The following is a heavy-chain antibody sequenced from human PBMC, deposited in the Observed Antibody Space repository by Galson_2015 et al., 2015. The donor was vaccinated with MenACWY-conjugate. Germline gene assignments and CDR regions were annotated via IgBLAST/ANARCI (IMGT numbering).Heavy chain of an antibody. V-gene: IGHV3-48*02. D-gene: IGHD6-19*01. CDR2: ISSDGSTK. Sequence: SLRLSCAASRFTFSSYSMNWVRQAPGKGLKWISYISSDGSTKYYADSVKGRFTISRDNAKNSLYLQMNSLRDEDTAVYYCAKDGGVAVAGRFDPWGQGTLVTVSS. J-gene: IGHJ5*02. CDR1: RFTFSSYS. CDR3: AKDGGVAVAGRFDP.